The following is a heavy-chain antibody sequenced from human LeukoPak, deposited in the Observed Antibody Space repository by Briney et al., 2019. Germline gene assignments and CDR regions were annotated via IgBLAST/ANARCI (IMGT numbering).Heavy chain of an antibody. D-gene: IGHD6-19*01. Sequence: SETLSLTCTVSGVSISSYYWTWIRQPPGKGLEWIGYIFYSGSTNYNPSLKSRVTISVDTSKNQISLKLSSVTAADTAVYYCARLDYSSGWYVYWGQGTLVTVSS. CDR3: ARLDYSSGWYVY. V-gene: IGHV4-59*01. CDR2: IFYSGST. CDR1: GVSISSYY. J-gene: IGHJ4*02.